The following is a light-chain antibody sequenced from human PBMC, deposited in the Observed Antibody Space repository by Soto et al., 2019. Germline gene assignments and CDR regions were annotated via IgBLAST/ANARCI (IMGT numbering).Light chain of an antibody. CDR3: RQRYSYPIT. J-gene: IGKJ5*01. CDR1: QGSSSY. V-gene: IGKV1-9*01. Sequence: DIQLTQSPSFLSASVGDRVTITCRASQGSSSYLAWYQQKPGKAPKLLIYAASTLQSGVPSRFSGSGSGTEFTLTISSLQPEEFATYYCRQRYSYPITCGQGTRLEVK. CDR2: AAS.